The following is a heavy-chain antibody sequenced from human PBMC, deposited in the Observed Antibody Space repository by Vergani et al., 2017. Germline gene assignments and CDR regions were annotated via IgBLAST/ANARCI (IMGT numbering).Heavy chain of an antibody. CDR1: GYTFTGYY. CDR2: INPNSGGT. Sequence: HVQLVQSGAEVKKPGASVKVSCKASGYTFTGYYMHWVRQAPGQGLEWMGCINPNSGGTNYAQKFQGRVTITRDTSISTAYMELSRLRSDDTAVYYCAVITLGSKRPRLDYWGQGTLVTVSS. D-gene: IGHD3-22*01. CDR3: AVITLGSKRPRLDY. V-gene: IGHV1-2*02. J-gene: IGHJ4*02.